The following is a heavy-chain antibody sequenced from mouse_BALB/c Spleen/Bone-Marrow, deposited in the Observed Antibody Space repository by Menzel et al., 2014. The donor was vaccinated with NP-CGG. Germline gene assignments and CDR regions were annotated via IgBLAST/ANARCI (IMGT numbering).Heavy chain of an antibody. Sequence: EVKLVESGPELVKPGTSMKISCKASGYSFXGYTMNWVKQSHGKNLEWIGLIYPYNGGTTYNQKFKGKATFTIDKASSTAYMELLSLTSEGSAVYYCARSDYYGSSYKAWFTYWGQGTLVTVSA. J-gene: IGHJ3*01. CDR3: ARSDYYGSSYKAWFTY. V-gene: IGHV1-18*01. CDR2: IYPYNGGT. D-gene: IGHD1-1*01. CDR1: GYSFXGYT.